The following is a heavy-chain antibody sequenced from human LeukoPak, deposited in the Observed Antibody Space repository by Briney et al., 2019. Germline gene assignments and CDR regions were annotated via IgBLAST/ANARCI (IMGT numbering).Heavy chain of an antibody. CDR2: VYYSGST. D-gene: IGHD2-21*01. V-gene: IGHV4-59*02. CDR1: GGSVSSYY. J-gene: IGHJ2*01. Sequence: SSETLSLTCTVSGGSVSSYYWSSMRQSPGKGLEWIGYVYYSGSTSYNPALKSRVTISLDTSENQFSLKLSSVTAADTAVYYWAREANSPTARYWYFDLWGRGTQVTVSS. CDR3: AREANSPTARYWYFDL.